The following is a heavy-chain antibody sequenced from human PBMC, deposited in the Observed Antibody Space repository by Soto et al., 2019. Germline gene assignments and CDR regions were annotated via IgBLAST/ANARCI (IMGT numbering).Heavy chain of an antibody. D-gene: IGHD3-22*01. V-gene: IGHV4-4*02. Sequence: PSETLSLTXAVSGGSISSSNWWSWVCQPPGKGLEWIGEINHSGSTNYNPSLKSRVTISVDTSKNQFSLKLSSVTAADTAVYYCARGTYYYDSSGYYYVGYYFDYWGQGTLVTVSS. CDR3: ARGTYYYDSSGYYYVGYYFDY. CDR2: INHSGST. CDR1: GGSISSSNW. J-gene: IGHJ4*02.